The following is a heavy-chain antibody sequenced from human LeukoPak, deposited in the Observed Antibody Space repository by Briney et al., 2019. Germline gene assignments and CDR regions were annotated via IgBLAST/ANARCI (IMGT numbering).Heavy chain of an antibody. V-gene: IGHV3-23*01. CDR3: AKDAYPNYYDSSGLFDY. CDR2: ISGSGGST. J-gene: IGHJ4*02. D-gene: IGHD3-22*01. CDR1: GFTFSSYA. Sequence: GGSLRLSCAASGFTFSSYAMSWVRQAPGKGLEWVSAISGSGGSTYYADSVKGRFTISRDNSKNTLYLQMNSLRAEDTAVYYCAKDAYPNYYDSSGLFDYWGQGTLVTVSS.